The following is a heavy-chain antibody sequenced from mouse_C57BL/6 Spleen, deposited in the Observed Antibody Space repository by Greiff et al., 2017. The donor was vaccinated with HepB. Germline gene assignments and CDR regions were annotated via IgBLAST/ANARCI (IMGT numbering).Heavy chain of an antibody. CDR2: ISSGSSTI. Sequence: EVKLMESGGGLVKPGGSLKLSCAASGFTFSDYGMHWVRQAPEKGLEWVAYISSGSSTIYYADTVKGRFTISRDNAKNTLFLQMTSLRSEDTAMYYCARGRWLLDAMDYWGQGTSVTVSS. D-gene: IGHD2-3*01. CDR1: GFTFSDYG. CDR3: ARGRWLLDAMDY. J-gene: IGHJ4*01. V-gene: IGHV5-17*01.